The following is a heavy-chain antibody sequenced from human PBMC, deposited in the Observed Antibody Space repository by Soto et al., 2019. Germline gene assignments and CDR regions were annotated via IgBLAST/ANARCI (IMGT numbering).Heavy chain of an antibody. Sequence: SETLSLTFTVSGGSISSGGYYWSWIRQHPGKGLEWIGYIYYSGSTYYNPSLKSRVTISVDTSKNQFSLKLSSVTAADTAVYYCARAEEGVVAATGYAFDIWGQGTMVTVSS. CDR1: GGSISSGGYY. CDR2: IYYSGST. CDR3: ARAEEGVVAATGYAFDI. J-gene: IGHJ3*02. D-gene: IGHD2-15*01. V-gene: IGHV4-31*03.